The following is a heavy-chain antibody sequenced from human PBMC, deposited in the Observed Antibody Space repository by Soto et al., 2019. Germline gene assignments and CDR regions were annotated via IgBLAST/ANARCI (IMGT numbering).Heavy chain of an antibody. J-gene: IGHJ4*02. CDR2: TWYDGSNK. CDR3: ARGYCSGGSCPPFDY. Sequence: QVQLVESGGGVVQPGRSLRLSCAASGFTFSSFGMHWVRQAPGKGLEWVVVTWYDGSNKYYADSVKGRFTISRDNSKNTLYLQMNSLRVEDTAVYYCARGYCSGGSCPPFDYWGQGTLVTVSS. V-gene: IGHV3-33*01. D-gene: IGHD2-15*01. CDR1: GFTFSSFG.